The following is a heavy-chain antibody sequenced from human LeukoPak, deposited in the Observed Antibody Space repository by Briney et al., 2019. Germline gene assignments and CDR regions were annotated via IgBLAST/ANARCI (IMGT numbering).Heavy chain of an antibody. D-gene: IGHD5-18*01. CDR2: ILYSGTS. CDR3: ARGHGYSYGIDY. CDR1: GCSISSGDHY. J-gene: IGHJ4*02. Sequence: SETLSLTCTVSGCSISSGDHYWSWIRQPPGQGLEFVGYILYSGTSYYNPSLKRRLIISVDTSKNQFSLKLSSVTAADTAVYYCARGHGYSYGIDYWGQGTLVTVSS. V-gene: IGHV4-30-4*01.